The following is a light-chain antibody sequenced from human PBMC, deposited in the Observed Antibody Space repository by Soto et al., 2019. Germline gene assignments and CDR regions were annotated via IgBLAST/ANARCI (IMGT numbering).Light chain of an antibody. CDR2: EDN. CDR3: QSYDASYPCVI. Sequence: NFMLTQPHSVSESPGKTVTISCTRSSGNIASNYVQWYQQRPGSSPTTVIYEDNQRPSGVPDRFSGSIDSSSNSASLTISGLKTEDEADYYCQSYDASYPCVIFGGGTKVTVL. CDR1: SGNIASNY. V-gene: IGLV6-57*01. J-gene: IGLJ2*01.